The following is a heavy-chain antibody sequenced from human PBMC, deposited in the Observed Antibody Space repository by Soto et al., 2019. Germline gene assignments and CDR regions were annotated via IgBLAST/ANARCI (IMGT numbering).Heavy chain of an antibody. CDR3: ARRIEELLAYNDAFDI. J-gene: IGHJ3*02. CDR1: GGSISSGDYY. CDR2: IYYSGST. Sequence: PSETLSLTCTVSGGSISSGDYYWSWIRQPPGKGLEWIGYIYYSGSTYYNPSLKSRVTISVDTSKNQFSLKLSSVTAADTAVYYCARRIEELLAYNDAFDIWGQGTMVTVSS. D-gene: IGHD1-26*01. V-gene: IGHV4-30-4*01.